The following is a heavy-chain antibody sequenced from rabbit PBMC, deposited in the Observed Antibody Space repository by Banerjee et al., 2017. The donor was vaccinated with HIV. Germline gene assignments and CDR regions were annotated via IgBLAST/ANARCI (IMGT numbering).Heavy chain of an antibody. CDR2: IYAGGSGDT. D-gene: IGHD4-1*01. Sequence: QEQLEESGGDLVKPEGSLTLTCTASGFSFSNKYVMCWVRQAPGKGLEWIACIYAGGSGDTYYASWAKGRFTISKTSWTTVTLQMTSLTAADTATYFCARDLAGVIGWNFGLWGPGTLVTVS. J-gene: IGHJ4*01. V-gene: IGHV1S45*01. CDR3: ARDLAGVIGWNFGL. CDR1: GFSFSNKYV.